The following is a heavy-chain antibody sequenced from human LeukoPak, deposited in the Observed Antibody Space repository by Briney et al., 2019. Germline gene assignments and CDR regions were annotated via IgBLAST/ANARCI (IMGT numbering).Heavy chain of an antibody. D-gene: IGHD6-19*01. CDR2: ISGGGST. CDR3: AKDRGSGWGVSWFDP. CDR1: GFTFSNYA. J-gene: IGHJ5*02. V-gene: IGHV3-23*01. Sequence: PGGSLRLSCAASGFTFSNYAMNWVRQAPGKGLEWVSGISGGGSTFYADSVEGRFTVSRDNSKNTLHLQMNSLRAEDTAVYYCAKDRGSGWGVSWFDPWGQGTLVTVSS.